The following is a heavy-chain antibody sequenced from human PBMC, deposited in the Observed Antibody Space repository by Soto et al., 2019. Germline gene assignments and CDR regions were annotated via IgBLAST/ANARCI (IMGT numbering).Heavy chain of an antibody. CDR3: AREGVAPYCYYGMDV. D-gene: IGHD5-12*01. CDR1: GYTFTSYD. CDR2: ISTYNGDT. J-gene: IGHJ6*02. Sequence: ASVKVSCKASGYTFTSYDINWVRQATGQGLEWMGWISTYNGDTNYAQTFQGRVTMTTDTSTSTVYMELRSLRSDDTAVYYCAREGVAPYCYYGMDVWGQGTPVTVSS. V-gene: IGHV1-18*01.